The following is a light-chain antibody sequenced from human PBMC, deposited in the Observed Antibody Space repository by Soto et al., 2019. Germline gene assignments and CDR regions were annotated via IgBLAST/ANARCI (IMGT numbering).Light chain of an antibody. CDR3: QQYATSPTT. CDR2: GAS. V-gene: IGKV3-20*01. Sequence: EIVLTQSPGTLSLSPGERATLSCRTSQSVRSSHLAWYQQKSGQAPRLLIYGASSRATGIPDRFSGSGSGTDFTLTISRLEPEDFAVYYCQQYATSPTTFGQGTKVDIK. CDR1: QSVRSSH. J-gene: IGKJ1*01.